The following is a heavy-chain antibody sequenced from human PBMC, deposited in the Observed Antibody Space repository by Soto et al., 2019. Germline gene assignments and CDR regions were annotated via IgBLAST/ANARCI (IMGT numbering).Heavy chain of an antibody. CDR1: GGTFSSYA. J-gene: IGHJ6*02. CDR2: IIPIFGTA. V-gene: IGHV1-69*01. CDR3: ARVDSSSFEVFRNGMDV. D-gene: IGHD6-13*01. Sequence: QVQLVQSGAEVKKPGSSVKVSCKASGGTFSSYAISWVRQAPGQGLEWMGGIIPIFGTANYAQKFQGRVTITADESTSKAYMEVRSLRSEDTAVYYCARVDSSSFEVFRNGMDVWGQGTTVTVSS.